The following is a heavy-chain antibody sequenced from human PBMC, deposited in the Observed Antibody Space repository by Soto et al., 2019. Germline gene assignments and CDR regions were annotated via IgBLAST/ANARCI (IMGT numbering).Heavy chain of an antibody. CDR2: IKSKTDGGTA. J-gene: IGHJ4*02. D-gene: IGHD3-9*01. Sequence: LRLSCAASGFNLSHPWMTWVRQAAGKGLDWIGRIKSKTDGGTADYAAPVKGRFTISRDDSKNTVYLQMNSLKTEDTAVYYCTTGVYYDLLTGYHNVAYWGQGALVTGS. V-gene: IGHV3-15*01. CDR3: TTGVYYDLLTGYHNVAY. CDR1: GFNLSHPW.